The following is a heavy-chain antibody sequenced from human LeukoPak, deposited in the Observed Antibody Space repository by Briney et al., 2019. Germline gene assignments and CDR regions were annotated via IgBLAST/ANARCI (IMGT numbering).Heavy chain of an antibody. CDR1: GFTFNTYS. Sequence: GGSLRLSCEASGFTFNTYSMNWARQAPGKGLEWVSSIDSSGGYMFYADSVKGRFIISRDNAKDSLYLQMNSLRAEDTAVYYCARSVAGPFDYWGQGTLVTVSS. CDR2: IDSSGGYM. J-gene: IGHJ4*02. D-gene: IGHD6-19*01. CDR3: ARSVAGPFDY. V-gene: IGHV3-21*04.